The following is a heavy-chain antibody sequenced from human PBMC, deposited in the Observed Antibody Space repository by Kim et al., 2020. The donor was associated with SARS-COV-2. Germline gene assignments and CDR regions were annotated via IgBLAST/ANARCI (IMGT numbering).Heavy chain of an antibody. Sequence: FQGRVTMTRDTSTSTVYMELSSLRSEDTAVYYCARSYSYGNIYYYYGMDVWGQGTTVTVSS. V-gene: IGHV1-46*01. D-gene: IGHD5-18*01. J-gene: IGHJ6*02. CDR3: ARSYSYGNIYYYYGMDV.